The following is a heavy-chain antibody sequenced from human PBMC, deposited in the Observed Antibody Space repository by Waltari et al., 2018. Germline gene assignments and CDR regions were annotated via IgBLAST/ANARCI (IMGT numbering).Heavy chain of an antibody. V-gene: IGHV4-4*07. J-gene: IGHJ4*02. Sequence: QVQLQESGPGLVKPSETLSLTCAVSGDSISNNYWNWIRQSPGKGLEWIGRIYRRGGYTEYNPSLKSRVTISTDSSKSQFSLNLTSVTAADTAVYYCARGPPGTIVDIWGQGVLVTVSS. CDR3: ARGPPGTIVDI. CDR1: GDSISNNY. D-gene: IGHD3-10*01. CDR2: IYRRGGYT.